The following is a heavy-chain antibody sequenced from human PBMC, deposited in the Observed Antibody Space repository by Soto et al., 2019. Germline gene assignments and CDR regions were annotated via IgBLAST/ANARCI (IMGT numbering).Heavy chain of an antibody. CDR1: GGTFSSYA. Sequence: QVQLVQSGAEVKKPGSSVKVSCKASGGTFSSYAISWVRQAPGHGLEWMGGIIPIFGTANYAQKFQGRVTITADESTSTAYMELSSLRSEDTAVYYCARGFGERITIFGVVTYYGMDVWGQGTTVTVSS. CDR3: ARGFGERITIFGVVTYYGMDV. CDR2: IIPIFGTA. V-gene: IGHV1-69*01. J-gene: IGHJ6*02. D-gene: IGHD3-3*01.